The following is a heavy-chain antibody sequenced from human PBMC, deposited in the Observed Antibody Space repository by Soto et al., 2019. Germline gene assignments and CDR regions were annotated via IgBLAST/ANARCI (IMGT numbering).Heavy chain of an antibody. J-gene: IGHJ6*02. Sequence: QVQLVQSGAEVKKPGSSVKVSCKASGGTFSSYAIGWVRQAPGQRLECMGGIIPIIGTANYAQKFQGRVTITADESTSTAYMELSSLRSEDTAVYYCAKGFGMATIWWSGAGYYYYGMDVWGQGTTVTVSS. CDR2: IIPIIGTA. CDR1: GGTFSSYA. CDR3: AKGFGMATIWWSGAGYYYYGMDV. V-gene: IGHV1-69*12. D-gene: IGHD3-16*01.